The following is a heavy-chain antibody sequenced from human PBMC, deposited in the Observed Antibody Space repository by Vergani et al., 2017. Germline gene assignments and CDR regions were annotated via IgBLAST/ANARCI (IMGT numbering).Heavy chain of an antibody. Sequence: QVQLVESGGGLVKPGGSLRLSCAASGFTFSDYYMSWIRQAPGKGLEWVSYISSSGSTIYYADSVKGRFTISRDNAKNSLYLQMNSLRAEDTAVYYCVRDPSRRPFGSSGYYPLYYYGMDVWGQGTTVTVSS. D-gene: IGHD3-22*01. CDR3: VRDPSRRPFGSSGYYPLYYYGMDV. CDR1: GFTFSDYY. V-gene: IGHV3-11*01. CDR2: ISSSGSTI. J-gene: IGHJ6*02.